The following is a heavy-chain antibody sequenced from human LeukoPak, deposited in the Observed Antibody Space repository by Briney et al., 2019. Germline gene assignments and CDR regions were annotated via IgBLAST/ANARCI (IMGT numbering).Heavy chain of an antibody. CDR2: IRYDGSNK. CDR1: GFTFSSYA. Sequence: GGSRRLSCAASGFTFSSYAMHWVRQAPGKGLEWVAVIRYDGSNKYYADSVKGRFTISRDNSKNTLYLQMNSLRAEDTAVYYCAKSMTTVSHSDYWGQGTLVTVSS. CDR3: AKSMTTVSHSDY. D-gene: IGHD4-4*01. V-gene: IGHV3-33*08. J-gene: IGHJ4*02.